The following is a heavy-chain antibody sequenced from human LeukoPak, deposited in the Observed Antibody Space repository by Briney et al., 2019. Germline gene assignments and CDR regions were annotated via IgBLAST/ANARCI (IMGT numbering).Heavy chain of an antibody. CDR1: GFTFSSYW. Sequence: GGSLRLSCAASGFTFSSYWMSWVRQAPGKGLEWVANIKQDGSEKYYVDSVKGRFTISRDNAKNSLYLQMNSLRAEDTAVYYCATPPLVPARSMDVWGQGTTVTV. CDR2: IKQDGSEK. D-gene: IGHD2-2*01. CDR3: ATPPLVPARSMDV. J-gene: IGHJ6*02. V-gene: IGHV3-7*01.